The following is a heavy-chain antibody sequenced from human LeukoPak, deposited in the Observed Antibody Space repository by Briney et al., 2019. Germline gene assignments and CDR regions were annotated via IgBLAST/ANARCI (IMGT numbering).Heavy chain of an antibody. V-gene: IGHV4-59*01. CDR1: GGSIRSYY. J-gene: IGHJ6*03. D-gene: IGHD6-6*01. CDR2: IYYSGST. Sequence: PSETLSLTCTVSGGSIRSYYWSWIRQPPGKGLEWIGYIYYSGSTNYNPSLKSRVTISVDTSKNQFSLKLSSVTAADTAVYYCARGRIAARPYYYYYMDVWGKGTTVTVSS. CDR3: ARGRIAARPYYYYYMDV.